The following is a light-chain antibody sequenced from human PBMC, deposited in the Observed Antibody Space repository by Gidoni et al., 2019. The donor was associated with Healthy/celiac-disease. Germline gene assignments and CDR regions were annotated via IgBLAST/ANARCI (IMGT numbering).Light chain of an antibody. CDR3: QSADSSGTYVV. CDR1: ALPKQY. CDR2: KDS. V-gene: IGLV3-25*02. Sequence: SYELTQPPSVSVSPGQTARLTCSGDALPKQYAYWYQQKPGQAPVLVRYKDSERPSGIPERFSGSSSGTTVTLTISGVQAEDEADDYCQSADSSGTYVVFGGGTKLTVL. J-gene: IGLJ2*01.